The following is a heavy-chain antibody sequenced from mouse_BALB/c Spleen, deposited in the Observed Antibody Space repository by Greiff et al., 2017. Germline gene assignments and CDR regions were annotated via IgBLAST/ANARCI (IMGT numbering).Heavy chain of an antibody. Sequence: VQLQQSGAELVKPGASVKLSCTASGFNIKDTYMHWVKQRPEQGLEWIGRIDPANGNTKYDPKFQGKATITADTSSNTAYLQLSSLTSEDTAVYYCARSGSYDGWFAYWGQGTLVTVSA. CDR3: ARSGSYDGWFAY. J-gene: IGHJ3*01. V-gene: IGHV14-3*02. CDR1: GFNIKDTY. CDR2: IDPANGNT. D-gene: IGHD2-12*01.